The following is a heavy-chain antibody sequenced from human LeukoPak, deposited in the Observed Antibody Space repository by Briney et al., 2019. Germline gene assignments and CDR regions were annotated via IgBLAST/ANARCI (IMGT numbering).Heavy chain of an antibody. V-gene: IGHV3-48*01. CDR1: GFTFSSYS. Sequence: GGSLRLSCAASGFTFSSYSMNWVRQAPGKGLEWVSYISSSSSTIYYADSVKGRFTISRDNAKNSLYLQMNSLRAEDTAVYYCASGPITIFGVVTYWGRGTLVTVSS. CDR3: ASGPITIFGVVTY. D-gene: IGHD3-3*01. CDR2: ISSSSSTI. J-gene: IGHJ4*02.